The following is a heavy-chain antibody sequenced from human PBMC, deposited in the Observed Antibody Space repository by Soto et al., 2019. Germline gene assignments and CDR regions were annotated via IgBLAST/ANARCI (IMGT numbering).Heavy chain of an antibody. CDR1: GYSFTTYW. CDR3: GLKSGSPGDYYYGMDV. J-gene: IGHJ6*02. D-gene: IGHD1-26*01. CDR2: IDPSDSYT. Sequence: PGESLKISCKGSGYSFTTYWITWVRQIPGEGLEWMGRIDPSDSYTNYGPSFQGHVTFSADKSISTAYLQWSSLKASDTAMYYCGLKSGSPGDYYYGMDVWGQGTTVTVSS. V-gene: IGHV5-10-1*01.